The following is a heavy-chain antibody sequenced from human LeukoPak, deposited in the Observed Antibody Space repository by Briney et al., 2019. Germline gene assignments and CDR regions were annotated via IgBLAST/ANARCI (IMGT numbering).Heavy chain of an antibody. CDR3: ARGISLEWLLMSDY. Sequence: ASVKVSCKASKYTFTGYYMHCVRQAPGQGLEWMGRINPNSAGTNYAQKFQGRVTMTRDTSISTAYMELSRLRSDDTAVYYCARGISLEWLLMSDYWGQGTLVTVSS. V-gene: IGHV1-2*06. J-gene: IGHJ4*02. D-gene: IGHD3-3*01. CDR1: KYTFTGYY. CDR2: INPNSAGT.